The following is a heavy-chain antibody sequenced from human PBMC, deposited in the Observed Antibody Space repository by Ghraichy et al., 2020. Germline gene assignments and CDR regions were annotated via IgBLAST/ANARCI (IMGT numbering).Heavy chain of an antibody. V-gene: IGHV4-30-4*01. D-gene: IGHD3-9*01. CDR3: ARGGNIFPTSYFDY. CDR2: IHHTGTT. J-gene: IGHJ4*03. Sequence: LTCSVSGASLSSGDYYWSWIRQPPGKGLEWIGYIHHTGTTFYKPSLKSRVDISLQTSRRRLSLRLSSVTAADTAVYYCARGGNIFPTSYFDYWGHGTLVTVSS. CDR1: GASLSSGDYY.